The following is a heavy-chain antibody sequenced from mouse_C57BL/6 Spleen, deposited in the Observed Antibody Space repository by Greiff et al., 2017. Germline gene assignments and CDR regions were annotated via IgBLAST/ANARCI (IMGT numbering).Heavy chain of an antibody. Sequence: EVKLQESGPGLMKPSQSLSLTCSVTGYSITSGYYWNWIRQFPGNKLEWMGYISYDGSNNYNPSLKNRISITRDTSKNQFFLKLNSVTTEDTATYYCARGPRSGYGEWGQGTTLTVSS. D-gene: IGHD3-2*02. J-gene: IGHJ2*01. CDR3: ARGPRSGYGE. CDR1: GYSITSGYY. CDR2: ISYDGSN. V-gene: IGHV3-6*01.